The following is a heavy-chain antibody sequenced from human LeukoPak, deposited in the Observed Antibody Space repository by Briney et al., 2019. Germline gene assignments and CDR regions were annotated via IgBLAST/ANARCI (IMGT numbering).Heavy chain of an antibody. CDR3: AKDVYYDSSGYYGAGNGKMAFDY. V-gene: IGHV3-30*18. D-gene: IGHD3-22*01. J-gene: IGHJ4*02. CDR2: ISYDGSNK. CDR1: GFTFSSYA. Sequence: PGGSLRLSCAASGFTFSSYAMHWVRQAPGKGLEWVALISYDGSNKYYADSVKGRFTIYRDNSKNTLYLQMNSLRAEDTAVYYCAKDVYYDSSGYYGAGNGKMAFDYWGQGTLVTVSS.